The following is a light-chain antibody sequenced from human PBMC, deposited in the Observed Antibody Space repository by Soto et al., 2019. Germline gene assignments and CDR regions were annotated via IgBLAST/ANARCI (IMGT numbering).Light chain of an antibody. CDR1: QDINRW. Sequence: DIQMTQSPSTLSASVGDRVTITCRASQDINRWLAWYQQKPGKAPKILIYNADTLESGVPSRFSGSGYGTEFILTISSRQPDDFATYYCQQFSLYWAFGQGTKVEIK. CDR3: QQFSLYWA. CDR2: NAD. V-gene: IGKV1-5*01. J-gene: IGKJ1*01.